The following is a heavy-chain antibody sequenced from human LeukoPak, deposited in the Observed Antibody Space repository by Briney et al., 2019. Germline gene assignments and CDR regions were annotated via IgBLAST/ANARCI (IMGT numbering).Heavy chain of an antibody. V-gene: IGHV4-4*07. CDR1: GGSINNYY. CDR2: IYTSGGT. Sequence: PSETLSLTCTVSGGSINNYYWSWLRQPAGKGLEWIGRIYTSGGTNYNPSLKSRVTMSVDTSKNQFSLKLISVTAADTALYYCARVNYYYYYMDVWGKGTTVTISS. CDR3: ARVNYYYYYMDV. J-gene: IGHJ6*03.